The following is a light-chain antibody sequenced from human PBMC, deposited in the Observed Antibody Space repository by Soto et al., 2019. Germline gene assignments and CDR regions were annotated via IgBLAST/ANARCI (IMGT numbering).Light chain of an antibody. CDR2: KAS. J-gene: IGKJ1*01. CDR3: QQYNSYSWT. V-gene: IGKV1-5*03. CDR1: QTISSW. Sequence: DIQITQSPSTRSVSVGDRVTMACRASQTISSWLAWYQQKPGKAPKLLIYKASTLKSGVPSRFSGSGSGTEFTLTISSLQPDDFATYYCQQYNSYSWTFGQGTKVDIK.